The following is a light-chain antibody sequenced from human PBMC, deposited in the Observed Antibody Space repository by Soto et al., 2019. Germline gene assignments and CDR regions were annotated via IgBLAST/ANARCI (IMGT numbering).Light chain of an antibody. V-gene: IGKV1-5*01. CDR1: QGISNW. CDR2: DAS. CDR3: QQYSTFWT. Sequence: DIQMTQSPSTLSASIGDRVTITCRASQGISNWLAWYQQKPGKAPKLLIYDASSLESGVPSRFSGSGSGTEFTLTISSLQPDDIATYYCQQYSTFWTFGQGTKVDI. J-gene: IGKJ1*01.